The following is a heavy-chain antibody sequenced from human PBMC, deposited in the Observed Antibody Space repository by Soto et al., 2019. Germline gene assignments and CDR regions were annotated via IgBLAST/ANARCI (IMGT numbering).Heavy chain of an antibody. CDR3: ARHLGYDSSGYYRNWFDP. J-gene: IGHJ5*02. CDR2: IYYSGST. D-gene: IGHD3-22*01. Sequence: LSLICTVTAVSMSRYYWRWIRPPPGKGLEWIGYIYYSGSTNYNPSLKSRVTISVDTSKNQFSLKLSSVTAADTAVYYCARHLGYDSSGYYRNWFDPWGQGTQVS. CDR1: AVSMSRYY. V-gene: IGHV4-59*08.